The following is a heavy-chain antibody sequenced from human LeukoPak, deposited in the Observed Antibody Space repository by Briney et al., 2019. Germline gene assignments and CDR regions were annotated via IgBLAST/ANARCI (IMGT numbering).Heavy chain of an antibody. D-gene: IGHD5-18*01. J-gene: IGHJ4*02. CDR2: ISYDGSNK. CDR1: GFTFSSYG. Sequence: PGRSLRLSCAASGFTFSSYGMHWVRQAPGKGLEWVAVISYDGSNKYYADSVKGRFTISRDNSENTLYLQMNSLRAEDTAVYYCAAGGYSLYWGQGTLVTVSS. CDR3: AAGGYSLY. V-gene: IGHV3-30*03.